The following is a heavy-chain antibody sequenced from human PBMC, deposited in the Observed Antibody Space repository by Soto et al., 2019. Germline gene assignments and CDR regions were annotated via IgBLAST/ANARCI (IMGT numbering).Heavy chain of an antibody. D-gene: IGHD2-8*01. J-gene: IGHJ5*02. V-gene: IGHV3-30*03. CDR2: ISYDGSNK. CDR3: VRVSAKVYAPRT. Sequence: GRSLRLSCAASGFTFSSYGMHCVRQAPGKGLGRVSVISYDGSNKYYADSVKGRFTISRDNSKNTLYLQMNSLRAEDTDVYYCVRVSAKVYAPRTWGTGPVVTV. CDR1: GFTFSSYG.